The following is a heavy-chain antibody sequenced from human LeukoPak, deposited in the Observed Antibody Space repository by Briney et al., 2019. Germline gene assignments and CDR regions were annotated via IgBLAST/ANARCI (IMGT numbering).Heavy chain of an antibody. V-gene: IGHV1-2*06. CDR3: ARDLDPEWFQYQLPTQHLLLYGMDV. J-gene: IGHJ6*02. D-gene: IGHD2-2*01. Sequence: GASVKVSCKASGGTFSSYAISWVRQAPGQGLEWMGRINPNSGGTNCAQKFQGRVTMTRDTSISTAYMELSRLRSDDTAVYYCARDLDPEWFQYQLPTQHLLLYGMDVWGQGTTVTVSS. CDR2: INPNSGGT. CDR1: GGTFSSYA.